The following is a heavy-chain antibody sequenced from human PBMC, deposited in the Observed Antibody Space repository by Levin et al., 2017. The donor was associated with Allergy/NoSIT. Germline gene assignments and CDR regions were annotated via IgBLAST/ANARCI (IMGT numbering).Heavy chain of an antibody. D-gene: IGHD4-23*01. Sequence: GGSLRLSCQASGYSFTSYWFGWVRQRPGKGLEWMGLIFPSDSDTRVSPSFQGQIIMSVDKSINTAYLQWSSLKASDSAMYYCARRDSDGSNSFDYWRQGTLVTVSS. V-gene: IGHV5-51*01. CDR1: GYSFTSYW. CDR2: IFPSDSDT. J-gene: IGHJ4*02. CDR3: ARRDSDGSNSFDY.